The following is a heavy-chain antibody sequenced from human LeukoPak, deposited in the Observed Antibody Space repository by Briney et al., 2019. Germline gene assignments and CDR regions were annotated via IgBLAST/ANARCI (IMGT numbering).Heavy chain of an antibody. D-gene: IGHD3-22*01. CDR2: TYYRSKWYN. CDR3: ARDPYYYDSSADAFDI. V-gene: IGHV6-1*01. CDR1: GDSVSSNSAA. Sequence: SQTLSLTCAISGDSVSSNSAAWNWIRQSPSRGLEWLGRTYYRSKWYNDYAVSVKSRITINPDTSKNQFSLQLNSVTPEDTAVYYCARDPYYYDSSADAFDIWGQGTMVTVSS. J-gene: IGHJ3*02.